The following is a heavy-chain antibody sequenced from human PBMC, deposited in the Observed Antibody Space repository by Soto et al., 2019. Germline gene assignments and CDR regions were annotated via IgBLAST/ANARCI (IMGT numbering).Heavy chain of an antibody. V-gene: IGHV6-1*01. J-gene: IGHJ6*02. Sequence: KQSQTLSLTCAISGDSVSSNSAAWNWIRQSPSRGLEWLGRTYYRSKWYNDYAVSVKSRITINPDTSKNQFSLQLNSVTPEDTAVYYCARGDYVMPISLVPYYYGMDVWGQGTTVTVSS. D-gene: IGHD4-17*01. CDR2: TYYRSKWYN. CDR1: GDSVSSNSAA. CDR3: ARGDYVMPISLVPYYYGMDV.